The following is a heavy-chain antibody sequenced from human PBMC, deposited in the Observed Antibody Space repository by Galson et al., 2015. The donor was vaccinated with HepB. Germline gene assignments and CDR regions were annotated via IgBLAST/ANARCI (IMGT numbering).Heavy chain of an antibody. CDR1: GYIFSNYG. D-gene: IGHD6-6*01. J-gene: IGHJ5*02. CDR2: ISVYNGNT. CDR3: ARPRYSNSPPDL. Sequence: SVKVSCKASGYIFSNYGVSWVRQAPGQGLEWMGWISVYNGNTNYAQNLQGRITMTIDTSTSTVYMELRSLKSDDTAVYYCARPRYSNSPPDLWGQGTLVTVSS. V-gene: IGHV1-18*01.